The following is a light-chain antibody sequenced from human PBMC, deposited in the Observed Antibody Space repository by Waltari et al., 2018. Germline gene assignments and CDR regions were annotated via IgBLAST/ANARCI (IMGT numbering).Light chain of an antibody. CDR1: HRISTG. CDR2: EAS. J-gene: IGKJ3*01. CDR3: QQFNTYPIP. Sequence: DIQMTNSPPTLSAHVGDRVAITDRASHRISTGWAWYQQNPGKAPKLLIYEASSLENGIPSRFSGSGSGTEFTLTISSLQPDDFATYYCQQFNTYPIPFGRGTKVDIK. V-gene: IGKV1-5*03.